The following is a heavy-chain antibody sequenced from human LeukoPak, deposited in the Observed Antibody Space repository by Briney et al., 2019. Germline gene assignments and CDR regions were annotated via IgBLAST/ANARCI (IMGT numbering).Heavy chain of an antibody. CDR1: GFTFSSYW. V-gene: IGHV3-7*01. CDR2: IKQDGSEK. J-gene: IGHJ4*02. D-gene: IGHD2-15*01. CDR3: ARQHFHCSGGSCYRGCFDY. Sequence: GGSLRLSCAASGFTFSSYWMTWVRQAPGKGLEWVANIKQDGSEKYYVDSVKGRFTISRDNAKNSLYLQMNSLRAEGTAVYYCARQHFHCSGGSCYRGCFDYGGQGPLVTVSS.